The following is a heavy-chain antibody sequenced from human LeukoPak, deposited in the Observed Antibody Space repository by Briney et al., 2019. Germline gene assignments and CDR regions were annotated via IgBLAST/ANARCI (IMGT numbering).Heavy chain of an antibody. Sequence: PSETLSLTCSVSGGSIRSYYWSWIRQPPGKGLEWIGYIHYSGSANYNPSIKSRVTISVDPSKNLLSLKLTSVTAADTGVYYCARLTMPTGPGDYWGQGTLVTVFS. D-gene: IGHD4/OR15-4a*01. V-gene: IGHV4-59*08. CDR3: ARLTMPTGPGDY. CDR1: GGSIRSYY. J-gene: IGHJ4*02. CDR2: IHYSGSA.